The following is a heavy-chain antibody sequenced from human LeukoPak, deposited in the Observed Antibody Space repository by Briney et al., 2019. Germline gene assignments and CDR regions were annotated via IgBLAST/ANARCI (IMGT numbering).Heavy chain of an antibody. CDR2: IYYSGGT. CDR1: GGSISSGDYY. Sequence: SETLSLTCTVSGGSISSGDYYWSWIRQPPGKGLEWIGYIYYSGGTYYNPSLKSRVTISVDTSKNQFSLKLSSVTAADTAVYYCARDVEDCSSTSCYHYYYGMDVWGKGTTVTVSS. CDR3: ARDVEDCSSTSCYHYYYGMDV. V-gene: IGHV4-30-4*01. J-gene: IGHJ6*04. D-gene: IGHD2-2*01.